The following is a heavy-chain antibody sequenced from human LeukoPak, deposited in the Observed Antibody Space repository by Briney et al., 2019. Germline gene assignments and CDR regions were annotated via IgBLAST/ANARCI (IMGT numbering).Heavy chain of an antibody. CDR3: ARGSVGGTFYYFDY. D-gene: IGHD1-26*01. CDR2: IIPIFGTA. J-gene: IGHJ4*02. CDR1: GGTFSSYA. Sequence: SVKVSCKASGGTFSSYASSWVRQAPGQGLEWMGGIIPIFGTANYAQKFQGRVTITTDESTSPAYMELSSLRSEDTAVYYCARGSVGGTFYYFDYWGQGTLVTVSS. V-gene: IGHV1-69*05.